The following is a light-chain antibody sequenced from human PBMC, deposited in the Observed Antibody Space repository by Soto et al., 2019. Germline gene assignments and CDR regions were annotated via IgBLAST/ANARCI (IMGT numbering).Light chain of an antibody. V-gene: IGKV3-20*01. CDR1: QSVGSNY. CDR2: IAS. CDR3: QQYGTPPWT. J-gene: IGKJ1*01. Sequence: EIVLTQSPGTLSLSPGERATLSCRASQSVGSNYLAWYQQKPGQAPRLLIYIASGRAAGIPDRFSGSGSGTDFALTISRVEPEDFAFYYCQQYGTPPWTFGQGTKVEIK.